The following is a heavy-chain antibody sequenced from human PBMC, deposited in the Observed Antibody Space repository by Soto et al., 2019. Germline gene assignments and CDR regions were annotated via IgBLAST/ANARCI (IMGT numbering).Heavy chain of an antibody. CDR3: ARGTGWELLSGLYYYYGMDV. CDR2: IYYSGST. V-gene: IGHV4-59*01. Sequence: SETLSLTCTLSGGSISSYYWSWIRQPPGKGLEWIGYIYYSGSTNYNPSLKSRVTISVDTSKNQFSLKLSSVTAADTAVYYCARGTGWELLSGLYYYYGMDVWGQGTTVTVSS. D-gene: IGHD1-26*01. CDR1: GGSISSYY. J-gene: IGHJ6*02.